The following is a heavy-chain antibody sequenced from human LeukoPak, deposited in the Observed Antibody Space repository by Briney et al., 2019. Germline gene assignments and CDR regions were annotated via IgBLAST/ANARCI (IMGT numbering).Heavy chain of an antibody. V-gene: IGHV5-51*01. Sequence: GESLKISCKGSGYSFTSYWIGWVRQMPGKGLEWMGIIYPGDSDTRYSPSFQGQVTISADKSISTAYLQWSSLKASDTAMYYCARHYYGSGSYFGYYYYYMDAWGKGTTVTVSS. J-gene: IGHJ6*03. CDR2: IYPGDSDT. CDR3: ARHYYGSGSYFGYYYYYMDA. CDR1: GYSFTSYW. D-gene: IGHD3-10*01.